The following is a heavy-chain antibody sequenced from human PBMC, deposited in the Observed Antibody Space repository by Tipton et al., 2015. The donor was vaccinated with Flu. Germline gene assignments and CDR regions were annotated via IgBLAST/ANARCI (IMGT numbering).Heavy chain of an antibody. D-gene: IGHD1-1*01. CDR1: GGSISSYY. Sequence: TLSLTCTVSGGSISSYYWSWIRQPAGKGLEWIGRISPNGNTNYNPSFKSRVTMSVDTSKSQFSLNVTSVTAADTAVYYRARAATSGQRGLDYWGQGTLVTVSS. J-gene: IGHJ4*02. CDR2: ISPNGNT. V-gene: IGHV4-4*07. CDR3: ARAATSGQRGLDY.